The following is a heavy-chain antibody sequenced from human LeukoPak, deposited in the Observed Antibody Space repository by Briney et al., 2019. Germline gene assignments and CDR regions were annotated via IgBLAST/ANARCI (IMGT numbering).Heavy chain of an antibody. Sequence: PGGSLRLSCAASGITFSNYWMSWVRQAPGKGLEWVANIKPDGSERYYVDSVKGRFTISGDNAKNSLYLQMSSLRAEDTAVYYCARDIGYSGNWFDPWGQGTLVTVSS. V-gene: IGHV3-7*01. CDR1: GITFSNYW. CDR3: ARDIGYSGNWFDP. CDR2: IKPDGSER. D-gene: IGHD2-15*01. J-gene: IGHJ5*02.